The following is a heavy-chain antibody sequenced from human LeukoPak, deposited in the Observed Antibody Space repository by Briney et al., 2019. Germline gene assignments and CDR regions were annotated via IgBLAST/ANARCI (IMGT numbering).Heavy chain of an antibody. V-gene: IGHV1-2*02. CDR2: IHPKSGDT. J-gene: IGHJ4*02. D-gene: IGHD5-18*01. CDR1: GYTFSGYY. CDR3: SRGSGISYGGIDY. Sequence: ASVKVSCKAPGYTFSGYYLHWVRQAPGQGLEWMGWIHPKSGDTKYAPKFLGRVTLTRDTSATIVYMDLTRLTSDDTAVYYCSRGSGISYGGIDYWGQGTLVTVSS.